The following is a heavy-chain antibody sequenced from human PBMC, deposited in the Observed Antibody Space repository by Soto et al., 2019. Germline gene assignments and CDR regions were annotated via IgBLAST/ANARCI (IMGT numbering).Heavy chain of an antibody. Sequence: ASVKVSCKVSGYTLTELSMHWVRQAPGEGLEWMGGFDPEDGETIYAQKFQGRVTMTEDTSTDTAYMELSSLRSEDTAVYYCATLGYCTNGVCRYYGMDVWGQGTTLTVYS. J-gene: IGHJ6*01. CDR1: GYTLTELS. D-gene: IGHD2-8*01. V-gene: IGHV1-24*01. CDR3: ATLGYCTNGVCRYYGMDV. CDR2: FDPEDGET.